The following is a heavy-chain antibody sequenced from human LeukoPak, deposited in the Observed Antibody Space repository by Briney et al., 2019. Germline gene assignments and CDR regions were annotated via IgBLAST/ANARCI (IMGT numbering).Heavy chain of an antibody. CDR3: ARDPYYTNVVCYRPPPYYYYYYMDV. CDR2: IYTSGST. CDR1: GGSISSGSYY. V-gene: IGHV4-61*02. Sequence: PSETLSLTCTVSGGSISSGSYYWSWIRQPPGKGLEWIGRIYTSGSTNYNPSLKSRVTISVDTSKNQFSLKLSSVTAADTAVYYCARDPYYTNVVCYRPPPYYYYYYMDVWGKGTTVTVSS. J-gene: IGHJ6*03. D-gene: IGHD2-8*01.